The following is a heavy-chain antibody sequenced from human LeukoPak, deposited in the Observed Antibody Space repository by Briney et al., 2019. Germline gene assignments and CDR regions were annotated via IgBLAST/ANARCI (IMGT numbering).Heavy chain of an antibody. J-gene: IGHJ6*02. CDR1: GYTFTSYG. D-gene: IGHD3-3*01. CDR3: ASSTAYDFWSGYYTGISYYYGMDV. V-gene: IGHV1-69*04. CDR2: IIPILGIA. Sequence: SVKVSCKASGYTFTSYGISWVRQAPGQGLEWMGRIIPILGIANYAQKFQGRVTITADKSTSTAYMELSSLRSEDTAVYYCASSTAYDFWSGYYTGISYYYGMDVWGQGTTVTVSS.